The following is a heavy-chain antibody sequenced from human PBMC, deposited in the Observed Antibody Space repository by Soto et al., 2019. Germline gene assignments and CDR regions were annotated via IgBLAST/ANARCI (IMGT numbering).Heavy chain of an antibody. D-gene: IGHD3-22*01. Sequence: SETLSLTCTVSGGCISSYYWSWIRQPPGKGLEWIGYIYYSGSTNYNPSLKSRVTISVDTSKNQFSLKLSSVTAADTAVYYCARASYYYDSSGYPDYWGQGTLVTVSS. CDR2: IYYSGST. V-gene: IGHV4-59*01. CDR1: GGCISSYY. CDR3: ARASYYYDSSGYPDY. J-gene: IGHJ4*02.